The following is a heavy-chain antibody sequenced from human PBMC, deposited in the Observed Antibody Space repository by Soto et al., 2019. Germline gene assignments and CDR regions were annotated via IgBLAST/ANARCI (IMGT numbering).Heavy chain of an antibody. Sequence: PSETLSLTCTVSGASISTYYWSWVRQPPGKGLEWIGYIHDSGSTYYNPSLKSRVTMSLDTSRNQFFLQLNSVTAADTAVYYCARGSAGSGKNNWFDPWGQGMLVTVSS. CDR1: GASISTYY. CDR3: ARGSAGSGKNNWFDP. V-gene: IGHV4-59*01. J-gene: IGHJ5*02. CDR2: IHDSGST. D-gene: IGHD3-10*01.